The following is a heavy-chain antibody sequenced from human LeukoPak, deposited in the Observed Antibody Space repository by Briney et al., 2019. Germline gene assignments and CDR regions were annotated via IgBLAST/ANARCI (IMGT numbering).Heavy chain of an antibody. Sequence: SETLSLTCTVSGVSISSYYWGCIRQPPGKGLEWIWYIYYSVSTTSNPSLKSLVSLSVYTPKNQFSLRMSSVTAADTAVYYCAREDGGSCCPGLFDPWGQGTLVTVSS. CDR2: IYYSVST. V-gene: IGHV4-59*01. CDR1: GVSISSYY. D-gene: IGHD2-15*01. CDR3: AREDGGSCCPGLFDP. J-gene: IGHJ5*02.